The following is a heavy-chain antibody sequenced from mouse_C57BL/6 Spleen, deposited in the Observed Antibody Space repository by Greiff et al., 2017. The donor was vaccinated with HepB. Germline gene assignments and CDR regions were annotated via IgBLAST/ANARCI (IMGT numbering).Heavy chain of an antibody. D-gene: IGHD1-1*01. CDR2: IDPSDSYT. Sequence: VQLQQPGAELVKPGASVKLSCKASGSTFTSYWMQWVKQRPGQGLEWIGEIDPSDSYTNFNQKFKGKATLTVDTSSSTAYMQLSSLTSEDSAVYYCARSGGITTVALDYWGQGTTLTVSS. V-gene: IGHV1-50*01. CDR1: GSTFTSYW. J-gene: IGHJ2*01. CDR3: ARSGGITTVALDY.